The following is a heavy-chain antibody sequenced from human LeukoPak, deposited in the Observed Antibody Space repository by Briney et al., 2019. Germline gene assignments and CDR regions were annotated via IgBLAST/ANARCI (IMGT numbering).Heavy chain of an antibody. D-gene: IGHD4-23*01. CDR2: ISGSGGGT. V-gene: IGHV3-23*01. J-gene: IGHJ4*02. CDR1: GFTFSSYS. CDR3: AKDQRGYGGISDY. Sequence: GGSLRLSCAASGFTFSSYSMAWVRQAPGKGLEWVSAISGSGGGTYYADSVRGRFTISRDNSKNTLYLQMNSLRAEDTAVYYCAKDQRGYGGISDYWGQGTLVTVSS.